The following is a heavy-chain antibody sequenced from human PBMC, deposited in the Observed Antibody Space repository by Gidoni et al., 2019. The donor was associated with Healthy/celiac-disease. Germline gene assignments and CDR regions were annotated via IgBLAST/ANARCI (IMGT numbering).Heavy chain of an antibody. CDR3: TTDLLWFGELFSDY. CDR1: GFTFSTAW. V-gene: IGHV3-15*01. Sequence: GSLRLSCAASGFTFSTAWMSWVRQAPGKGLEWVGRIKSKTDGGTTDYAAPVKGRFTISRDDSKNTLYLQMNSLKTEDTAVYYCTTDLLWFGELFSDYWGQGTLVTVSS. J-gene: IGHJ4*02. D-gene: IGHD3-10*01. CDR2: IKSKTDGGTT.